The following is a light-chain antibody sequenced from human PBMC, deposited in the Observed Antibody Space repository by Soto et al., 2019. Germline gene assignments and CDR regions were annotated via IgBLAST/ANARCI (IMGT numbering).Light chain of an antibody. CDR1: QSVGSF. V-gene: IGKV3-11*01. CDR3: QQRSNFFS. Sequence: EIVLTQSPVTLSETPGESATLSCRASQSVGSFLAWYRQRPGQAPRLLIYDTSKRATGIPARFSGSGFGTVFTLTISSLEPEDFAVYYCQQRSNFFSFGPGTKVDIK. J-gene: IGKJ3*01. CDR2: DTS.